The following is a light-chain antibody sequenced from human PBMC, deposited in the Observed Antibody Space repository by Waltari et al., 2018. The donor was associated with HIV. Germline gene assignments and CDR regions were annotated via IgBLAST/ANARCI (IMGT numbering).Light chain of an antibody. CDR3: SSYAGRNNLR. J-gene: IGLJ3*02. V-gene: IGLV2-8*01. CDR2: EVS. Sequence: QSALTQPPSASGSPGQSVTISCTGTSSDVGGYNYVSWYQQHPGKAPKLMIYEVSKRHSGVPDSLSGSKTGNTASMTVSGLQAEDEADYYCSSYAGRNNLRFSGGTKLTVL. CDR1: SSDVGGYNY.